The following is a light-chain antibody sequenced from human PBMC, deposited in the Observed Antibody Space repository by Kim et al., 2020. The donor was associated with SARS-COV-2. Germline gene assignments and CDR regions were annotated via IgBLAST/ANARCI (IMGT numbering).Light chain of an antibody. V-gene: IGLV1-40*01. CDR3: QSYDSSLSGSGV. J-gene: IGLJ3*02. CDR1: SSNIGAVYD. CDR2: GNS. Sequence: VNIASTGSSSNIGAVYDVHWYQQLPGTAPKLLIYGNSNRPSGVPDRFSGSKSGTSASLAITGLQAEDEADYYCQSYDSSLSGSGVFGGGTQLTVL.